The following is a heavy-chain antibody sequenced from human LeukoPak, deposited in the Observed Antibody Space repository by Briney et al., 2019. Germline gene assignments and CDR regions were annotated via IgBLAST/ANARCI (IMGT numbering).Heavy chain of an antibody. D-gene: IGHD6-19*01. CDR1: GGSISSGSYY. V-gene: IGHV4-61*02. J-gene: IGHJ4*02. CDR2: IYTSGST. Sequence: KTSETLSLTCTVSGGSISSGSYYWSWIRQPAGKGLEWIGRIYTSGSTNYNPSLKSRVTIPVDTSKNQFSLKLSSVTAADTAVYYCARHRLGSGWYSNWGQGTLVTVSS. CDR3: ARHRLGSGWYSN.